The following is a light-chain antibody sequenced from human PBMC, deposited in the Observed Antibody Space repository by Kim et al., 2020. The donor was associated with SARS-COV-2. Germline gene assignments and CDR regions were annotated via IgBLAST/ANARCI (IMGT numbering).Light chain of an antibody. Sequence: EIVLTQSPGTLSLSPGERATLSCRASQSVSSSNLAWCQQKPGQAPRLLIYGASSRATDIPDRFSGSGSGTDFTLTISRLEPEDFAVYYCQRYGSSYTFGQGTKLEI. CDR3: QRYGSSYT. CDR1: QSVSSSN. V-gene: IGKV3-20*01. CDR2: GAS. J-gene: IGKJ2*01.